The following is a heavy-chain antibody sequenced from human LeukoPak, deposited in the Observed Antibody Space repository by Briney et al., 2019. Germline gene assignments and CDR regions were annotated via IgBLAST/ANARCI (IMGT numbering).Heavy chain of an antibody. D-gene: IGHD2-2*01. CDR2: IDPSSTYI. J-gene: IGHJ4*02. CDR3: ARAPTVLVGYCSSSSCQADY. Sequence: GGSLRLSCAASGFTFRSYSMNWVRQAPGKGLEWVSAIDPSSTYIYYADSVKGRFTISRDNAENSLYLQMNSLKVEDTAVYYCARAPTVLVGYCSSSSCQADYWGQGTLVTVSS. CDR1: GFTFRSYS. V-gene: IGHV3-21*01.